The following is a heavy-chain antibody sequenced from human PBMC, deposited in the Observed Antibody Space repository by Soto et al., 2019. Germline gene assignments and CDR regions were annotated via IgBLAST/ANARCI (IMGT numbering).Heavy chain of an antibody. D-gene: IGHD3-10*01. Sequence: PGGSLRLSCAASGFIFKMYWMHWVRQSPGKGLAWISRIYNDGTYSDYADSVRGRFTISRDNVNDTLYLQMNNLRAEDSGLYYCTRGPRPISTGTGAYWGQGTQVTVSS. CDR2: IYNDGTYS. V-gene: IGHV3-74*01. CDR3: TRGPRPISTGTGAY. J-gene: IGHJ4*02. CDR1: GFIFKMYW.